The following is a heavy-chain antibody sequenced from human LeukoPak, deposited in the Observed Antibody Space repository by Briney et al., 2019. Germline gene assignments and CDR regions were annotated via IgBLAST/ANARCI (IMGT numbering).Heavy chain of an antibody. CDR2: ISSSGSYI. CDR1: GFTFSSYS. D-gene: IGHD2-21*02. Sequence: GGSLRLSCGASGFTFSSYSMNWVRQAPGKGLEWVSSISSSGSYIYYADSVKGRFTISRDNAKNSLYLQMNSLRAEDTAVYYCATGEDIVVVTANDYWGQGTLVTVSS. J-gene: IGHJ4*02. V-gene: IGHV3-21*01. CDR3: ATGEDIVVVTANDY.